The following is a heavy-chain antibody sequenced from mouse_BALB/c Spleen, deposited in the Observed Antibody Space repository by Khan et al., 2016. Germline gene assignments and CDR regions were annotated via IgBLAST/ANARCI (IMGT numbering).Heavy chain of an antibody. CDR2: INTYSGES. Sequence: QIQLVQSGPELKKPGKTVKISCKASGYTFTNYGMNWVKQAPGKGLKWMGWINTYSGESTYADDFKGRFAFSLETSANTAYLQINNLKNEDTATXFCARYRYYYGSSRYFDVWGAGTTVTGSS. CDR3: ARYRYYYGSSRYFDV. J-gene: IGHJ1*01. D-gene: IGHD1-1*01. V-gene: IGHV9-3-1*01. CDR1: GYTFTNYG.